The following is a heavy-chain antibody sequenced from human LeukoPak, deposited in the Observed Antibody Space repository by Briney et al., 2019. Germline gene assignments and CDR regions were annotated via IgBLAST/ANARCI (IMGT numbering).Heavy chain of an antibody. V-gene: IGHV3-20*04. J-gene: IGHJ6*03. Sequence: PGGSQRLSCAASGFTFDDYGMSWVRQAPGKGLEWVSGINWNGGSTGYADSVKGRFTISRDNAKNSLYLQMNSLRAEDTSLYYCARGSDFWSGFYYYYYYMDVWGKGTTVTVSS. CDR1: GFTFDDYG. D-gene: IGHD3-3*01. CDR2: INWNGGST. CDR3: ARGSDFWSGFYYYYYYMDV.